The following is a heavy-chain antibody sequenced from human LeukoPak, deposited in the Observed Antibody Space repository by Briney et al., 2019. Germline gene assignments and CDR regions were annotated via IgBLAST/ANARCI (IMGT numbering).Heavy chain of an antibody. D-gene: IGHD6-6*01. CDR1: GGSFSSYY. CDR2: IYYSGST. V-gene: IGHV4-59*01. J-gene: IGHJ6*02. Sequence: SETLSLTCAVYGGSFSSYYWSWIRQPPGKGLEWIGYIYYSGSTNYNPSLKSRVTISVDTSKNQFSLKLSSVTAADTAVYYCARASSIAAPAGYYGMDVWGQGTTVTVSS. CDR3: ARASSIAAPAGYYGMDV.